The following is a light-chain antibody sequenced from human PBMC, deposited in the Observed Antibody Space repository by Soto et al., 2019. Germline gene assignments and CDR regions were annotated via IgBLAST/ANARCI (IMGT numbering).Light chain of an antibody. CDR3: SSYTTSNTRQIV. Sequence: QSVLTPPASVSGSPGQSITISCTGNSSDVGGYNYVSWYQQHPGKAPKFMIYDVSNRPSGVSNRFSGSKSGNTASLTISGLQAEDEADYYCSSYTTSNTRQIVFGTGTKVTVL. CDR1: SSDVGGYNY. J-gene: IGLJ1*01. CDR2: DVS. V-gene: IGLV2-14*01.